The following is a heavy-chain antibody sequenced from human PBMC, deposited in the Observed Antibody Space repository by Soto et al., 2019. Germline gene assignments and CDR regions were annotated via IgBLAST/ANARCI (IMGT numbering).Heavy chain of an antibody. J-gene: IGHJ6*02. D-gene: IGHD2-8*01. CDR1: VSTFSRYG. CDR2: SSAYNGNP. CDR3: ARGGKYCTNGVCYFYGMDV. V-gene: IGHV1-18*01. Sequence: ATVKVSCRASVSTFSRYGIKGVRQAAGQGREWMGWSSAYNGNPNYAQKFQGRVTMTTDTSTSTAYMELRSLRSDDTAVYYCARGGKYCTNGVCYFYGMDVWGQGTTVSVSS.